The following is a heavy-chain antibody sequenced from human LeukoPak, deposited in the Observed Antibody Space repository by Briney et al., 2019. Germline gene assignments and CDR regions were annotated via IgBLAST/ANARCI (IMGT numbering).Heavy chain of an antibody. D-gene: IGHD1-26*01. CDR1: GFTVSSNY. J-gene: IGHJ4*02. Sequence: PGGSLRLSCAASGFTVSSNYMSWVRQAPGKGLEWVSVIYSGGSTYYADSVKGRFTISRDNSKNTLYLQMNSLRAEDTAVYYCARDRSGSFSPGYFDYWGQGTLVTVSS. CDR3: ARDRSGSFSPGYFDY. CDR2: IYSGGST. V-gene: IGHV3-53*01.